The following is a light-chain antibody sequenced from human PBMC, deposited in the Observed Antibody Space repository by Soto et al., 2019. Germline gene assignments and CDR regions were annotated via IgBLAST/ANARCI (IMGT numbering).Light chain of an antibody. J-gene: IGKJ4*01. CDR2: WAS. CDR1: QSFLYSSNNKNY. CDR3: QQYYSTPLT. Sequence: DIVMTQSPDSLAVSLGERATINCKSSQSFLYSSNNKNYLAWHQQKPGQPPKLLIYWASTRESGVPDRFSGSGSGTDFTLTISSLQAEDVAVYYCQQYYSTPLTFGGGTKV. V-gene: IGKV4-1*01.